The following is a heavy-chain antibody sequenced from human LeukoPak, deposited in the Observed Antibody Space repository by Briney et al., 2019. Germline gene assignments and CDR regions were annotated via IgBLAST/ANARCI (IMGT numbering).Heavy chain of an antibody. D-gene: IGHD3-16*02. CDR3: ARSNGDYVWGSYRTFDY. J-gene: IGHJ4*02. CDR2: IYYSGST. V-gene: IGHV4-59*12. Sequence: SETLSLTCSVSNGSIGSYYWNWIRQPPGKELEWIGYIYYSGSTNYNPSLKSRVAISVDTSKNQFSLKLSSVTAADTAVYYCARSNGDYVWGSYRTFDYWGQGTLVTVSS. CDR1: NGSIGSYY.